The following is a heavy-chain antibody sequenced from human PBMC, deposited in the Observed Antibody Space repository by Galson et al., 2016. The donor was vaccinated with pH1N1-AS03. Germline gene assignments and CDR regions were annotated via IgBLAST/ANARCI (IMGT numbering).Heavy chain of an antibody. V-gene: IGHV1-18*01. D-gene: IGHD3-10*01. Sequence: SVKVSCKASGYVFGSYRISWVRQAPGQGLEWMGWISVYNGNTNHAQNLQGRVTMSTDTSTTTAYMELRSLTSDDTAVYYCARQTMVHYFDYWGQGT. CDR3: ARQTMVHYFDY. J-gene: IGHJ4*02. CDR2: ISVYNGNT. CDR1: GYVFGSYR.